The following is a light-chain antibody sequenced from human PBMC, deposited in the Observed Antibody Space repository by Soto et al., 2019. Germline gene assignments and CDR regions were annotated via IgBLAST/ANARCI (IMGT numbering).Light chain of an antibody. V-gene: IGKV1-5*03. CDR3: HHYDSYPWT. J-gene: IGKJ1*01. CDR2: KAS. Sequence: IQMTQSPSTLSAFVGDRVTITCRASQSISVWLAWYQQKPGKAPNLLMYKASTLESGVPSRFSGSGSGTAFPLTLSSLQSDDFATYYCHHYDSYPWTFGQGTKVEIK. CDR1: QSISVW.